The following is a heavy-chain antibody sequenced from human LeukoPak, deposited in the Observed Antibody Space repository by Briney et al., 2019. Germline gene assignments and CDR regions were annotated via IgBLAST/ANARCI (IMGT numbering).Heavy chain of an antibody. D-gene: IGHD3-9*01. CDR1: GYTFTSYG. CDR2: INPNSGGT. V-gene: IGHV1-2*02. Sequence: ASVKVSCKASGYTFTSYGISWVRQAPGQGLEWMGWINPNSGGTNYAQKFQGRVTMTRDTSISTAYMELSRLRSDDTAVYYCARDYDDILTTPDYWGQGTLVTVSS. J-gene: IGHJ4*02. CDR3: ARDYDDILTTPDY.